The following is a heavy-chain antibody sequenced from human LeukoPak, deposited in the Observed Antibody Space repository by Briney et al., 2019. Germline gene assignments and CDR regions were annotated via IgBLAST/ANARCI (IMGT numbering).Heavy chain of an antibody. Sequence: GGSLRLSCAASGFTFSSYAMSWVRQAPGKGLEWVSAISGSGGSTYYADSVKGRFTISRDNSKNTLYLQMNSLRDEDTAVYYCARDPSDGTKAFDDWGQGTRVTVSS. V-gene: IGHV3-23*01. CDR1: GFTFSSYA. CDR3: ARDPSDGTKAFDD. CDR2: ISGSGGST. J-gene: IGHJ4*02.